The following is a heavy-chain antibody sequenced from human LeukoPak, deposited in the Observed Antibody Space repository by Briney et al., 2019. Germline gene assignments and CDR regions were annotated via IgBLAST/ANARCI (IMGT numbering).Heavy chain of an antibody. D-gene: IGHD1/OR15-1a*01. CDR3: ARLGTSNWNNQH. V-gene: IGHV5-51*01. CDR1: GYSFPIYW. J-gene: IGHJ1*01. Sequence: GESLNISCKGSGYSFPIYWSGWVRQLPGKGLEWMGIIYPGDSDTRYSPSFQGQVTISADKSISTAYLQWSSLKASDTAIYYCARLGTSNWNNQHWGQGTLVTVSS. CDR2: IYPGDSDT.